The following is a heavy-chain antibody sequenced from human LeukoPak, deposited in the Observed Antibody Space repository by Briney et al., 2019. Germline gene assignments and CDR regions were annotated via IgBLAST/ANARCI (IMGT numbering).Heavy chain of an antibody. Sequence: GGSLRLSCAASGFTFSSYSMNWVRQAPGKGLEWVSSISSSSSYIYYADSVKGRFTISRDNAKNSLYLQMNSLRAEDTAVYYCARDGAYGDYVSHGMDVWGQGTTVTVSS. D-gene: IGHD4-17*01. V-gene: IGHV3-21*01. J-gene: IGHJ6*02. CDR1: GFTFSSYS. CDR2: ISSSSSYI. CDR3: ARDGAYGDYVSHGMDV.